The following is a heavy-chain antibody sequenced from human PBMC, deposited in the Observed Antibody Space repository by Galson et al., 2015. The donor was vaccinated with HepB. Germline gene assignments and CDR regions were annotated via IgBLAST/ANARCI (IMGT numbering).Heavy chain of an antibody. V-gene: IGHV3-30*04. CDR3: ARDRETNMLRGGYFDY. CDR1: GSTFSAYA. CDR2: ISYDGSNK. D-gene: IGHD3-10*01. J-gene: IGHJ4*02. Sequence: SLRLSCAASGSTFSAYAMHWVRQAPGKGLEWVAVISYDGSNKYYADSVKGRFTISRDNSKNTLYLQMNSLRAEDTAVYYCARDRETNMLRGGYFDYWGQGTLVTVSS.